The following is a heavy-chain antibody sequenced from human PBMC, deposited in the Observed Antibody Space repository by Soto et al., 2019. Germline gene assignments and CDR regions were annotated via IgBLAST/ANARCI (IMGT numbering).Heavy chain of an antibody. Sequence: EVQLVESGGGLVKPGGSLRLSCAASGFTFSSYSMNWVRQAPGKGLEWVSSISSSSSYIYYADSVKGRFTISRDNAKNSLYLQMNSLRAEDTAVYYCARDMGRREGVVTNFDYWGQGTLVTVSS. CDR1: GFTFSSYS. V-gene: IGHV3-21*01. J-gene: IGHJ4*02. CDR2: ISSSSSYI. D-gene: IGHD3-3*01. CDR3: ARDMGRREGVVTNFDY.